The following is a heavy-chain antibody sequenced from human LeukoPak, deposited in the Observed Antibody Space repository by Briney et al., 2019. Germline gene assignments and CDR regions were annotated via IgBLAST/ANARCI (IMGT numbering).Heavy chain of an antibody. CDR3: ARKREGAYGMDV. Sequence: ASVNVSCTASGYTLSGYYIHWVRQAPGQGLEWMGWINPNSGDTNYAQDFQGRVTMTRDTSITTAYMELSRLRSDDTALYYCARKREGAYGMDVWGQGTTVTVSS. CDR1: GYTLSGYY. CDR2: INPNSGDT. J-gene: IGHJ6*02. V-gene: IGHV1-2*02. D-gene: IGHD1-26*01.